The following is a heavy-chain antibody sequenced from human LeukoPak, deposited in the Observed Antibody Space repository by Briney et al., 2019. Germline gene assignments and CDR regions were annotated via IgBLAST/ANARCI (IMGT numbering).Heavy chain of an antibody. CDR2: ISSSGSTI. Sequence: PGGSLRLSCAASGFTFSSYEMNWVRQAPGKGLEWVSYISSSGSTIYYADSVKGRFTISRDNAKNSLYLQMNSLRAEDTAVYYCAKYSNYVYFDYWGQGTLVTVSS. V-gene: IGHV3-48*03. D-gene: IGHD4-11*01. CDR1: GFTFSSYE. J-gene: IGHJ4*02. CDR3: AKYSNYVYFDY.